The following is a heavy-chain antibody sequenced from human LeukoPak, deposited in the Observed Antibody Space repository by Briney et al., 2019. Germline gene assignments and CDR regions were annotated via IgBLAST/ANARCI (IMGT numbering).Heavy chain of an antibody. CDR2: IRSKANSYAT. CDR1: GFTFSASA. D-gene: IGHD1-26*01. CDR3: TRHVSARRGSYLDNDAFDI. J-gene: IGHJ3*02. V-gene: IGHV3-73*01. Sequence: PGGSLRLSCAASGFTFSASAMHWVRQASGKGLEWVGRIRSKANSYATAYAASVKGRFTISRDDSKNTAYLQMNSLKTEDTAVYYCTRHVSARRGSYLDNDAFDIWGQGTMVTVSS.